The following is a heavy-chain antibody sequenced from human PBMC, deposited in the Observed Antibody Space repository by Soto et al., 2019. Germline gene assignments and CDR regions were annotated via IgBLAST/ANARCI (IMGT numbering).Heavy chain of an antibody. V-gene: IGHV3-30-3*01. J-gene: IGHJ4*02. Sequence: PGGSLRLSCAASGFTFSSYAMHWVRQAPGKGLEWVAVISYDGSNKYYADSVKGRFTISRDNSKNTLYLQMNSLRAEDTAVYYCARGVVVLVPAASFDYRGQRTLVTVSS. D-gene: IGHD2-2*01. CDR2: ISYDGSNK. CDR3: ARGVVVLVPAASFDY. CDR1: GFTFSSYA.